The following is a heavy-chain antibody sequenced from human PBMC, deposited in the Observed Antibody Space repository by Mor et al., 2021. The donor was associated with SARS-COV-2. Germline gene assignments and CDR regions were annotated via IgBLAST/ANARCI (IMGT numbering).Heavy chain of an antibody. Sequence: TISRDNSKNTLYLQMNRRRAEDTAVYYCARDQYGSIDYWGQGTLVTVSS. D-gene: IGHD3-10*01. J-gene: IGHJ4*02. V-gene: IGHV3-30*01. CDR3: ARDQYGSIDY.